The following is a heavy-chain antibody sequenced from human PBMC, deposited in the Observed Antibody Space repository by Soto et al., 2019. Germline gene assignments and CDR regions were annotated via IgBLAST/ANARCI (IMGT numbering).Heavy chain of an antibody. CDR3: SVYCFSYGCYLSFPQV. V-gene: IGHV3-15*01. CDR2: IRSNLDGGTT. J-gene: IGHJ4*02. D-gene: IGHD2-21*01. Sequence: EVQLVESGGGSVKPGGSLRLSCTASGFNFRGAWMTWVRQAPGKGLEWVGLIRSNLDGGTTDYAAPVKGRFTISRDDSNITVSVEMNGLRSDATAVFYCSVYCFSYGCYLSFPQVWGQGTLVTVSS. CDR1: GFNFRGAW.